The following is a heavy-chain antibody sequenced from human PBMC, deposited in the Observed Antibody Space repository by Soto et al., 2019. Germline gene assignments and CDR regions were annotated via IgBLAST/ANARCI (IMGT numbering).Heavy chain of an antibody. CDR2: IDPSGGST. J-gene: IGHJ5*02. V-gene: IGHV1-46*01. CDR3: AGDYGNYGGGFDP. Sequence: ASVKVSCKPSKHTFTIYYIHWVRQAPGQGLEWMGIIDPSGGSTNYAQKFQGRVTMTRDTSTSTVYMELSSLRSDDTAVYYCAGDYGNYGGGFDPWGQGTLVTVSS. CDR1: KHTFTIYY. D-gene: IGHD4-4*01.